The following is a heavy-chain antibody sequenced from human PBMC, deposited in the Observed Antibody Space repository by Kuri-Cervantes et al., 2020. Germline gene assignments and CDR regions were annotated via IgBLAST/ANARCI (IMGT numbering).Heavy chain of an antibody. V-gene: IGHV4-34*01. Sequence: SEPRSLTWAVYGGSSIGYYWSWIRQLPGKGLEWIGEVNHSVGTNYSPPRKSRVTISVDTSKNQFSLKLSSVTAADTAVYYCARGPGLRKGSGSYSRIGFDPWGQGTLVTVSS. CDR2: VNHSVGT. J-gene: IGHJ5*02. D-gene: IGHD3-10*01. CDR1: GGSSIGYY. CDR3: ARGPGLRKGSGSYSRIGFDP.